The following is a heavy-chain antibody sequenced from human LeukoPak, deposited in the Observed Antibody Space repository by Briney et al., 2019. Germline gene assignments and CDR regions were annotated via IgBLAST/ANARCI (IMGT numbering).Heavy chain of an antibody. CDR2: ISYDGSNK. Sequence: GRSLTLSCPPSGSTFSSYVMHCVRQAPGKWLEWEAIISYDGSNKYYADTVKGRFTISRDNSKNTLNLQMNSMRAADTAVYCCSRDKGTAYLSSFDCWGQGTLVTVSS. V-gene: IGHV3-30*04. J-gene: IGHJ4*02. D-gene: IGHD2-2*01. CDR3: SRDKGTAYLSSFDC. CDR1: GSTFSSYV.